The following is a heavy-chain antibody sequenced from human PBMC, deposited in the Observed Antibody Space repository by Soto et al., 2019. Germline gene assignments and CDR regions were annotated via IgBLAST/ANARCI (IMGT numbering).Heavy chain of an antibody. Sequence: EVQLVEAGGGLVQWGGSLRLSCAASGFTFSDYWMNWVRQAPGKGLEWVASIKYDGAEKSYVDSVKGRFTISRDNPKNSVYLQMDSLRAEDTAVYYCARDGVAPGLYFDYWGQGTPVTVSS. CDR2: IKYDGAEK. V-gene: IGHV3-7*05. CDR3: ARDGVAPGLYFDY. CDR1: GFTFSDYW. D-gene: IGHD3-10*01. J-gene: IGHJ4*02.